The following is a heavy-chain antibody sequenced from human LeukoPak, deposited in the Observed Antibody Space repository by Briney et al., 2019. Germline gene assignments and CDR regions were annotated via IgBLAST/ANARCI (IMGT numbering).Heavy chain of an antibody. D-gene: IGHD6-19*01. Sequence: GGSLRLSCAASGFTVSNNDMNWVRQAPGEGLEWVSGIYIGGRTISVDSVRGRFTISRDNSKNTLYLQMNSLRAEDTALYYCARGAGAYKHYAMDVWGQGTTVAVSS. CDR2: IYIGGRT. CDR1: GFTVSNND. J-gene: IGHJ6*02. CDR3: ARGAGAYKHYAMDV. V-gene: IGHV3-66*01.